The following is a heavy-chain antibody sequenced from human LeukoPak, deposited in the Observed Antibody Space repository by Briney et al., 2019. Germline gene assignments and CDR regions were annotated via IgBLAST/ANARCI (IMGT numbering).Heavy chain of an antibody. Sequence: ASVKVSCKASGYTFNSHGITWVRQAPGQGLEWMGWISTYNGNTNYAQKLQGRVTITTDTSTSTVYMELSSLKSDDTAVYYCARDNSMHERGWWFDPWGQGTLVTVSS. D-gene: IGHD4-23*01. J-gene: IGHJ5*02. V-gene: IGHV1-18*01. CDR3: ARDNSMHERGWWFDP. CDR1: GYTFNSHG. CDR2: ISTYNGNT.